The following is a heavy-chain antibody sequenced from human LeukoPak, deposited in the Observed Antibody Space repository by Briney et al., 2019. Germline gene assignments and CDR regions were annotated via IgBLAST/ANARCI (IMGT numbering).Heavy chain of an antibody. J-gene: IGHJ4*02. Sequence: ASVKVSCKASGYTFTGYYMHWVRQAPGQGLEWMGWINPNSGGTNYAQKFQGRVTMTRDTYISTAYMELSRLRSDDTAVYYCAWAFCSSTSCYPYYFDYWGQGTLVTVSS. CDR2: INPNSGGT. D-gene: IGHD2-2*01. V-gene: IGHV1-2*02. CDR3: AWAFCSSTSCYPYYFDY. CDR1: GYTFTGYY.